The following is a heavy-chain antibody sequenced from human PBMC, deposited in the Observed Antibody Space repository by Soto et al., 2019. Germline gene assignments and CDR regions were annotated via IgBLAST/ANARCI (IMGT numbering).Heavy chain of an antibody. D-gene: IGHD2-2*01. J-gene: IGHJ5*02. CDR1: GGTFSSYA. CDR3: ARDNTRMNPARYNWFDP. V-gene: IGHV1-69*13. Sequence: SVKVSCKASGGTFSSYAISWVRQAPGQGLEWMGGIIPIFGTANYAQKFQGRVTITADESTSTAYMELSSLRSEDTAVYYCARDNTRMNPARYNWFDPWGPGTLVTVSS. CDR2: IIPIFGTA.